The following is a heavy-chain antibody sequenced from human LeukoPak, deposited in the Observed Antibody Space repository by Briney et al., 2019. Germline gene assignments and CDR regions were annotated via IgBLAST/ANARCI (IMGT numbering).Heavy chain of an antibody. CDR1: GYTFTGYY. CDR3: ARDDGIGYCSSTSCYKHFQH. D-gene: IGHD2-2*02. V-gene: IGHV1-2*02. Sequence: ASVKVSCEASGYTFTGYYMHWVRQAPGQGLEWMGWINPNSGGTNYAQKFQGRVTMTRDTSISTAYMELSRLRSDDTAVYYCARDDGIGYCSSTSCYKHFQHWGQGTLVTVSS. J-gene: IGHJ1*01. CDR2: INPNSGGT.